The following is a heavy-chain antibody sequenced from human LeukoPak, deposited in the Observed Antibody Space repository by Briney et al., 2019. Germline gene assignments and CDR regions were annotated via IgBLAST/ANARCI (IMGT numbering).Heavy chain of an antibody. D-gene: IGHD4-23*01. CDR1: GYSISSGYY. J-gene: IGHJ4*02. CDR3: VRVDNGGNYFDY. Sequence: SETLSLTCTVSGYSISSGYYWGWIRQPPGKGLEGIGSIYHSGSTYYNPSLKSRLTISADTAKNQFSLRLSSVTAADTAVYYCVRVDNGGNYFDYWGQGTLVTVSS. V-gene: IGHV4-38-2*02. CDR2: IYHSGST.